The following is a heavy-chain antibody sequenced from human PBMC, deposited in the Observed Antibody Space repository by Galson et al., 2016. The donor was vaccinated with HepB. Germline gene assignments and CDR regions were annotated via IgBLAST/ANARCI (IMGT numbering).Heavy chain of an antibody. CDR2: ISHTGST. J-gene: IGHJ5*02. Sequence: SETLSLTCTVSGGSINPYYWTWIRQTPGKGLEWIGYISHTGSTHYNPSLKSRVTISVDTSKNQFSLKLSSVTAADTAVYYCARMSYFDISGYDYYFDPWGQGTLVTVSS. V-gene: IGHV4-59*01. D-gene: IGHD3-22*01. CDR1: GGSINPYY. CDR3: ARMSYFDISGYDYYFDP.